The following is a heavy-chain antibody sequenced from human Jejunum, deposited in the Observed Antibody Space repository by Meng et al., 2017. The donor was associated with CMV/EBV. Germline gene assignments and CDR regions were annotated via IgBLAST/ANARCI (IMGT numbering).Heavy chain of an antibody. CDR3: ARDGGGFNSSPFDY. J-gene: IGHJ4*02. D-gene: IGHD3-16*01. CDR1: GFTFSGPA. CDR2: SSKDGNSQ. V-gene: IGHV3-30*04. Sequence: SGFTFSGPAMHWVRQAPGKGLEWVAVSSKDGNSQYYTDSVRGRFTISRDNSDNMLYLQMTSLRADDTAVYYCARDGGGFNSSPFDYWGQGTLVTVSS.